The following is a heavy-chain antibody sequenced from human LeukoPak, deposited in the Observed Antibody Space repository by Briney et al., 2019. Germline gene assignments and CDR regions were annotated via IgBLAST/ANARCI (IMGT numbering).Heavy chain of an antibody. J-gene: IGHJ6*02. Sequence: GGSLRLSCAASGFTFSSYAMSWVRQAPGKGLEWVSAISGSGGSTYYADSVKGRFTISRDNSKNTLYLQMNSLRAEDTAVYYCAKAIYYYDSSGPVDVWGQGTTVTVSS. V-gene: IGHV3-23*01. CDR1: GFTFSSYA. CDR2: ISGSGGST. D-gene: IGHD3-22*01. CDR3: AKAIYYYDSSGPVDV.